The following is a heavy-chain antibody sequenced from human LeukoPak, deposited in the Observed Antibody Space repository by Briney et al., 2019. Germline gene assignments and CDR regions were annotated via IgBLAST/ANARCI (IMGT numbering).Heavy chain of an antibody. J-gene: IGHJ4*02. CDR2: ISSSSSYI. V-gene: IGHV3-21*01. CDR1: GFTFSSYS. Sequence: GGSLRLSCAASGFTFSSYSMNWVRQAPGRGLEWVSSISSSSSYIYYADSVKGRFTISRDNAKNSLYLQMNSLRAEDTAVYYCARDTNPYSRATAFDYWGQGTLVTVSS. D-gene: IGHD6-13*01. CDR3: ARDTNPYSRATAFDY.